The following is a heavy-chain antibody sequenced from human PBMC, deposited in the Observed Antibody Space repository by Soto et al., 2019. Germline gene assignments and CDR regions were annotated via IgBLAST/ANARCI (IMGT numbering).Heavy chain of an antibody. V-gene: IGHV3-33*01. CDR3: ARGRIDYFYYMGV. Sequence: QVQLVESGGGVVQPGRSLRLSCAASGFSFTGHGMHWVRQAPGKGLEWLAMIWHDGSNKNYAQSVQGRFTISRDNSKSTLYIQMNSLRDDDTAVYHCARGRIDYFYYMGVWGKGTAVTVSS. D-gene: IGHD3-16*02. CDR1: GFSFTGHG. J-gene: IGHJ6*03. CDR2: IWHDGSNK.